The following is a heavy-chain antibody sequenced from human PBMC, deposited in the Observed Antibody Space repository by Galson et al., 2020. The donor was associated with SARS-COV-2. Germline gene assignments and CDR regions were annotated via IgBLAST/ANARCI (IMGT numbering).Heavy chain of an antibody. CDR2: IIPIFGTA. V-gene: IGHV1-69*06. CDR3: ARTTLLLNDDGANRAFDI. CDR1: GGTFSSYA. D-gene: IGHD4-17*01. Sequence: ASVKVSCKASGGTFSSYAISWVRQAPGQGLEWMGRIIPIFGTANYAQKLQGRVTITADKSTSTAYMELSSLRSEDTAVYYCARTTLLLNDDGANRAFDIWGQGTMVTVAS. J-gene: IGHJ3*02.